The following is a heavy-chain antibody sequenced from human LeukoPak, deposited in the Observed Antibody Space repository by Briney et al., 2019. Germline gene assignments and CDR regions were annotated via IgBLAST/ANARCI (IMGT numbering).Heavy chain of an antibody. Sequence: ASVKVSCKASGYTFTNYDINWVRQATGQGLEWMGWMSPNSGNTGYAQKFQGRITMTRDTSISTAYMELSSLRSEDTAVYYCARPNLPYYYDSSGPPDNWGQGTLVTVSS. CDR1: GYTFTNYD. CDR3: ARPNLPYYYDSSGPPDN. J-gene: IGHJ4*02. D-gene: IGHD3-22*01. CDR2: MSPNSGNT. V-gene: IGHV1-8*01.